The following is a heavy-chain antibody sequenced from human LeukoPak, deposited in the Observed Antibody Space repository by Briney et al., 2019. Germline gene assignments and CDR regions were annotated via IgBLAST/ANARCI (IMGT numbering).Heavy chain of an antibody. D-gene: IGHD3-16*01. CDR3: ARPDTSPGGAWYYDY. V-gene: IGHV3-48*03. J-gene: IGHJ4*02. CDR2: ISSSGSTI. Sequence: GGSLRPSCAASGFTFSSYEMNWVRQAPGKGLEWVSYISSSGSTIYYADSVKGRFTISRDNAKNSLYLQIISLRAEDTAVYYCARPDTSPGGAWYYDYWGQGTLVTVSS. CDR1: GFTFSSYE.